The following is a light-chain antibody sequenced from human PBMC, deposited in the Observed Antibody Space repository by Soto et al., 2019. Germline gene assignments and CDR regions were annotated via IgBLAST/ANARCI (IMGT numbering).Light chain of an antibody. CDR1: QSISSY. Sequence: DIQMTQSPSSLSASVGDRVTITCRGSQSISSYLNWNQQKPGKAPKLLIYAASSLQSGVPSRFSGSGSGTDFTLTISSLQPEDFATYYCQLSYSTAPTFGQGTRLEIK. J-gene: IGKJ5*01. CDR3: QLSYSTAPT. CDR2: AAS. V-gene: IGKV1-39*01.